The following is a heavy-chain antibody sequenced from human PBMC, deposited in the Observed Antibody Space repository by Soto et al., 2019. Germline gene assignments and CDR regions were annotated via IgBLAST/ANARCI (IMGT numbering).Heavy chain of an antibody. CDR2: IYHTGST. V-gene: IGHV4-30-2*01. D-gene: IGHD3-10*01. CDR3: VGDYGSGSYRFDF. Sequence: SETLSLTCDVSGASINSGDYSWSWIRQPPGKGLEWIGYIYHTGSTTYNPSLRSRVTMSVDSSKNQLSLKVNSVTAADTAVYYCVGDYGSGSYRFDFWGQGTLVTVSS. J-gene: IGHJ4*02. CDR1: GASINSGDYS.